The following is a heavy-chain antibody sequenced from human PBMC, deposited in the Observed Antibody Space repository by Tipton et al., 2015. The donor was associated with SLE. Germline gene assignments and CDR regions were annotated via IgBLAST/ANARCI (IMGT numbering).Heavy chain of an antibody. Sequence: SLRLSCTASGFTFGDYAMSWVRQAPGKGVEWEGFIRSKAYGGTTEYAASVKGRFPISRDDSKSIAYLQMNSLKPEDTAVYYCTRGYDSLDYWGQGTLVTVSS. J-gene: IGHJ4*02. CDR3: TRGYDSLDY. V-gene: IGHV3-49*04. CDR1: GFTFGDYA. D-gene: IGHD3-22*01. CDR2: IRSKAYGGTT.